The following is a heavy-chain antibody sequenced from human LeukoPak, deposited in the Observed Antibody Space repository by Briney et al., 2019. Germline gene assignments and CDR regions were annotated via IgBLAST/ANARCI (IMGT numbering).Heavy chain of an antibody. Sequence: SETLSLTCAVYGGSFSGYYWSWIRQPPGKGLEWIGEINHSGSTNYNPSLKSRVTISVDTSKNQFSLKLSSVTAADTAVYYCARAPSRYCSSISCYTEREQTPWGQGTLVTVSS. D-gene: IGHD2-2*02. CDR2: INHSGST. J-gene: IGHJ5*02. V-gene: IGHV4-34*01. CDR3: ARAPSRYCSSISCYTEREQTP. CDR1: GGSFSGYY.